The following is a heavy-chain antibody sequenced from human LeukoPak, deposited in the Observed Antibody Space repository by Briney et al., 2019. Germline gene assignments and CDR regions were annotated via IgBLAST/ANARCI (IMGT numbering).Heavy chain of an antibody. CDR1: GGTFSSYA. Sequence: SVKVSCKASGGTFSSYAISWVRQAPGQGLEWVGRIIPILGIANYAQKFQGRVTITADKSTSTAYMELSSLRSEDTAVYYCARDLVVVVPAFHYYYGMDVWGQGTTVTVSS. V-gene: IGHV1-69*04. D-gene: IGHD2-2*01. J-gene: IGHJ6*02. CDR2: IIPILGIA. CDR3: ARDLVVVVPAFHYYYGMDV.